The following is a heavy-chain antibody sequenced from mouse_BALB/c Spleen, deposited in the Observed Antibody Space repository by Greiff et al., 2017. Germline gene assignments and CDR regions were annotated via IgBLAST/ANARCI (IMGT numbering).Heavy chain of an antibody. J-gene: IGHJ2*01. Sequence: VQLQQSGAELVKPGASVKMSCKASGYTFTSYWMHWVKQRPGQGLEWIGTIDPSDSDTSYHQKFKGKATLTVDTSSSTAYMQLSSLTSEDSAVYYCTRENCRRGLDYWGQGTTLTGSA. CDR1: GYTFTSYW. V-gene: IGHV1S127*01. D-gene: IGHD4-1*01. CDR2: IDPSDSDT. CDR3: TRENCRRGLDY.